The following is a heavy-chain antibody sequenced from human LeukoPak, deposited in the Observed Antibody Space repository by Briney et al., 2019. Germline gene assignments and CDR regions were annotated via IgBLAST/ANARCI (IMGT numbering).Heavy chain of an antibody. CDR1: GFTFSRYA. CDR3: ARDRGRYYDSRGFYWGYYFDS. CDR2: FGNSA. V-gene: IGHV3-23*01. D-gene: IGHD3-22*01. J-gene: IGHJ4*02. Sequence: GGSLRLSCAASGFTFSRYAMSWVRQAPGKGLEWVSTFGNSAHYADSVKGRFTISRDNSKDTLYLQMSSVRVDDTAVYYCARDRGRYYDSRGFYWGYYFDSWGQGILVTVST.